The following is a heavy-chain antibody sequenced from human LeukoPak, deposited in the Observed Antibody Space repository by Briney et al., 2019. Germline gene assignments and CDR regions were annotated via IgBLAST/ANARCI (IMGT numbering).Heavy chain of an antibody. J-gene: IGHJ4*02. CDR3: ARDFGTTGWHTFDY. CDR2: TYYRSKWYN. CDR1: GDSVSSKNGA. V-gene: IGHV6-1*01. Sequence: SQTLSLTCVVSGDSVSSKNGAWNWIGQSPSRGLEWLGRTYYRSKWYNDYAESMEGRMSISQDTSKNQYSLHLNSVTPDDTAVYYCARDFGTTGWHTFDYWGQGTLVTVSS. D-gene: IGHD6-19*01.